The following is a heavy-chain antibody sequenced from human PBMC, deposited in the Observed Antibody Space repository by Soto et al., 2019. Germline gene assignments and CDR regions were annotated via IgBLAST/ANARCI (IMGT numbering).Heavy chain of an antibody. J-gene: IGHJ4*02. CDR2: IYSGGST. V-gene: IGHV3-66*01. CDR3: ARALDFWSAYFDY. Sequence: HPGGSLRLSCAASGFTVSSNYMSWVRQAPGKGLEWVSVIYSGGSTYYADYVKGRITISRDNSKNTLYLQMNSLRTEDTAVYYCARALDFWSAYFDYWGQGSLVTAPQ. D-gene: IGHD3-3*01. CDR1: GFTVSSNY.